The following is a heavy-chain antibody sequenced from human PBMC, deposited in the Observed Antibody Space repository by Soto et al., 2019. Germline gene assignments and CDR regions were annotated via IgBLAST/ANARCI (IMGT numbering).Heavy chain of an antibody. D-gene: IGHD7-27*01. V-gene: IGHV4-59*08. CDR1: GGSISSWY. J-gene: IGHJ4*02. CDR3: TRGPSGDKVDF. Sequence: SETLSLTCTVSGGSISSWYWSWIRQPPGKGLGWVGYIYYSGSTNYNPSLKSRVTISLDTSKRQFSLKLTSVSAADTAVYYCTRGPSGDKVDFWSPGTLVTVSS. CDR2: IYYSGST.